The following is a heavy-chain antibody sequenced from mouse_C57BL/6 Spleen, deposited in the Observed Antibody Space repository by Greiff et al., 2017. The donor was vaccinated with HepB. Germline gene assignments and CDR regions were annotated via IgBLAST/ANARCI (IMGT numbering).Heavy chain of an antibody. Sequence: QVQLQQSGPGLVQPSQSLSITCTVSGFSLTSYGVHWVRQSPGKGLEWLGVIWRGGSTDYNAAFMSRLSITKDNSKSQVFFKMNSLQAYDTAIDYCAKRGDDYDPFAYWGQGTLVTVSA. V-gene: IGHV2-5*01. J-gene: IGHJ3*01. CDR2: IWRGGST. CDR3: AKRGDDYDPFAY. D-gene: IGHD2-4*01. CDR1: GFSLTSYG.